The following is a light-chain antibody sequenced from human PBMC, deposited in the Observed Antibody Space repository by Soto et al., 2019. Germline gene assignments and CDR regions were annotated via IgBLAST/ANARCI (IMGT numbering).Light chain of an antibody. CDR2: DAS. Sequence: EIALTQSPGTLSLPPGQRATLSCRASQTVARNYLAWYQQRPGQAPRLLIYDASTRATGIPDRFSGSGSGTDFTLTISRLEPEDFAVYFCQQYARSPLACGGGTKGDI. CDR3: QQYARSPLA. J-gene: IGKJ4*01. CDR1: QTVARNY. V-gene: IGKV3-20*01.